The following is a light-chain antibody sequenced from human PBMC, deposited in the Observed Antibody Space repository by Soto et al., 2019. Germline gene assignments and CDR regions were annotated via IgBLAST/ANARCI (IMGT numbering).Light chain of an antibody. CDR3: QQYGSSQT. CDR1: QSVSSSY. Sequence: ESVLTQAPGTLSLSPGERATHSCRASQSVSSSYLAWYQQKPGQAPRLLIYGASSRATGIPDRFSGSGSGTDFTLTISRLEPEDFAVYYCQQYGSSQTFGHGTKVDIK. J-gene: IGKJ1*01. CDR2: GAS. V-gene: IGKV3-20*01.